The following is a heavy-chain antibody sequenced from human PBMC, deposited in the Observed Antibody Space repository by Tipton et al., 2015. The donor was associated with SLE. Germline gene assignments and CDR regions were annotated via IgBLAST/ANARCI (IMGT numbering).Heavy chain of an antibody. J-gene: IGHJ2*01. V-gene: IGHV4-31*02. CDR1: GGSISRIGYY. D-gene: IGHD5-18*01. CDR2: IYHTGST. CDR3: ARTAGRSVKLWYFDL. Sequence: LRLSCTVSGGSISRIGYYWSWIRQHPGKGLEWIGYIYHTGSTYYNPSLESRLTISIDTSKNQFSLKLSSVTDVDTAVYYWARTAGRSVKLWYFDLWGRGTLVTVSS.